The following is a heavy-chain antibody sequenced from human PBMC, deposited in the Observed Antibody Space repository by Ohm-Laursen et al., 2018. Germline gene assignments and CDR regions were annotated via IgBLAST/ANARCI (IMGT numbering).Heavy chain of an antibody. CDR3: ARHKRYTYGALTY. V-gene: IGHV4-59*08. J-gene: IGHJ4*02. D-gene: IGHD5-18*01. Sequence: SETLSLTWTVSGGSISGYYWSWIRQSPGKGLEWIGYIYHTGSTKYNPSLKSRVTISVDTPMNQFSLRLSSVTAADTAVYFCARHKRYTYGALTYWGQGTLVTVSS. CDR1: GGSISGYY. CDR2: IYHTGST.